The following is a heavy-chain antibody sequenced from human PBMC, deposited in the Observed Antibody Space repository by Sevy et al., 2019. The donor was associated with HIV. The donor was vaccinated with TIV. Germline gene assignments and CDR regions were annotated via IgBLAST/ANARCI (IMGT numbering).Heavy chain of an antibody. J-gene: IGHJ2*01. D-gene: IGHD1-26*01. CDR3: ARGKNSGSCFDL. Sequence: GGSLRLSCAASGFTFSSYAMHWVRQAPGKGLEWVAVISYDGSNKYDADSVKGRFTISRDNSKNTLYLQMNSLRAEDTAVYYCARGKNSGSCFDLWGRGTLVTVSS. V-gene: IGHV3-30-3*01. CDR2: ISYDGSNK. CDR1: GFTFSSYA.